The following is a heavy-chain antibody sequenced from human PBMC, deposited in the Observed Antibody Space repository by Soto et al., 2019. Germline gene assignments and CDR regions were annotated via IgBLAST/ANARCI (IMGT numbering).Heavy chain of an antibody. V-gene: IGHV3-74*01. J-gene: IGHJ6*03. CDR2: INSDGSST. Sequence: GGSLRLSXAASGFTFSSYWMHWVRQAPGKGLVWVSRINSDGSSTSYADSVKGRFTISRDNAKNTLYLQMNSLRAEDTAVYYCARDPGIAVAGGAYYYYYYMDVWGKGTTVTVSS. D-gene: IGHD6-19*01. CDR1: GFTFSSYW. CDR3: ARDPGIAVAGGAYYYYYYMDV.